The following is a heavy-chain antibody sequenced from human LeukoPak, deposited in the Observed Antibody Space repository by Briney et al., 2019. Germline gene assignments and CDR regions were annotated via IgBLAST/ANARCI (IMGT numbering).Heavy chain of an antibody. Sequence: ASVKVSCKASGYTFTSYDINWVRQATGQGLEWMGWMNPNSGNTGYAQKFQGRVTMTRNTSISTAYMELSSLRSEDTAVHYCARDLAYCGGDCYDDYWGQGTLVTVSS. D-gene: IGHD2-21*02. J-gene: IGHJ4*02. CDR2: MNPNSGNT. CDR3: ARDLAYCGGDCYDDY. V-gene: IGHV1-8*01. CDR1: GYTFTSYD.